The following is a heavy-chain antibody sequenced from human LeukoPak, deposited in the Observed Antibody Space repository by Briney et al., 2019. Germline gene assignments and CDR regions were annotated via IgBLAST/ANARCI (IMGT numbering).Heavy chain of an antibody. D-gene: IGHD6-25*01. CDR2: ISYSGST. CDR1: GGSISSYY. J-gene: IGHJ4*02. CDR3: AKKRNAAPYYFDC. V-gene: IGHV4-59*12. Sequence: PSETLSLTCTVSGGSISSYYWSWIRQPPGKGLEWVGYISYSGSTNYNPSLKSPVTISVDKSKNQFSLRLSSVTAADTAVYYCAKKRNAAPYYFDCWGQGTLVTVSS.